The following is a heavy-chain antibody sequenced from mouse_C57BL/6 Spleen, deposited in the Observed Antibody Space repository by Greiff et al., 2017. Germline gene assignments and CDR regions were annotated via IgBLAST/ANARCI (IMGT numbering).Heavy chain of an antibody. CDR3: ARRAYQGAMDY. J-gene: IGHJ4*01. CDR2: IHPNSGST. CDR1: GYTFTSYW. Sequence: QVQLQQPGAELVKPGASVKLSCKASGYTFTSYWMHWVQQRPGQGLEWLGMIHPNSGSTNYNEKFKSKATLTVDKSSSTAYMQLSSLTSKDSAVYYLARRAYQGAMDYWGQGTSVTVAS. D-gene: IGHD3-2*02. V-gene: IGHV1-64*01.